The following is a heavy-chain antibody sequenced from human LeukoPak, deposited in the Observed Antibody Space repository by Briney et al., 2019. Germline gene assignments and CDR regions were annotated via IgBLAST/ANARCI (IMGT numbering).Heavy chain of an antibody. V-gene: IGHV4-39*01. CDR2: IYYSGST. J-gene: IGHJ4*02. CDR3: ASGKGGDQLDY. CDR1: GGSISSSSYY. Sequence: SETLSLTCTVSGGSISSSSYYWGWVRQPPGRGREWIGSIYYSGSTYYNPSLKSRVTISVDTSKNQFSLKLSSVTAADTAVYYCASGKGGDQLDYWGQGTLVTVSS. D-gene: IGHD2-21*02.